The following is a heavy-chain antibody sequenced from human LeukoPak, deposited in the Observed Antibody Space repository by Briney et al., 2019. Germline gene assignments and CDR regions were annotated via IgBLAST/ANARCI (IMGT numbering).Heavy chain of an antibody. CDR2: ISSSSSYI. V-gene: IGHV3-21*01. CDR1: GFTFSSYS. Sequence: GGSLRLSRAASGFTFSSYSMNWVRQARGKGLEWVSSISSSSSYIYYADSVKGRFTISRDNAKNSLYLQMNSLRAEDTAVYYCARTIAAAGTLDFDYWGQGTLVTVSS. J-gene: IGHJ4*02. CDR3: ARTIAAAGTLDFDY. D-gene: IGHD6-13*01.